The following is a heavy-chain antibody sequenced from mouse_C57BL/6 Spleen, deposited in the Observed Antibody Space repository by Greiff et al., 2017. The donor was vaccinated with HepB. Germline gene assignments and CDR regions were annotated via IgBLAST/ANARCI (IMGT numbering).Heavy chain of an antibody. CDR2: IYPSDSET. Sequence: QVQLKQPGAELVRPGSSVKLSCKASGYTFTSYWMDWVKQRPGQGLEWIGNIYPSDSETHYNQKFKDKATLTVDKSSSTAYMQLSSLTSEDSAVYYCARYGFTTVFDYWGQGTTLTVSS. CDR3: ARYGFTTVFDY. D-gene: IGHD1-1*01. CDR1: GYTFTSYW. V-gene: IGHV1-61*01. J-gene: IGHJ2*01.